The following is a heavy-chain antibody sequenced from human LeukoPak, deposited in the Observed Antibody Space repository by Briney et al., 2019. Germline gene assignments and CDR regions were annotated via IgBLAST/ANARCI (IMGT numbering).Heavy chain of an antibody. Sequence: SETLSLTCTVSGGSISSYYWSWIRQPPGKGLEWIGYIYYSGSTNYNPSLKSRVTISVDTSKNQFSLKLSSVTAADTAVYYCAREAQLLYTSGAFDIWGQGTMVTVSS. CDR3: AREAQLLYTSGAFDI. J-gene: IGHJ3*02. D-gene: IGHD2-2*02. V-gene: IGHV4-59*01. CDR1: GGSISSYY. CDR2: IYYSGST.